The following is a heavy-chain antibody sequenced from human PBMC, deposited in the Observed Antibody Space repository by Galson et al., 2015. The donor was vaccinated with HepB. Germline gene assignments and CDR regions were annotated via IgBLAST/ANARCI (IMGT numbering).Heavy chain of an antibody. D-gene: IGHD3-3*01. Sequence: SLRLSCAASGFTFSRCSMNWVRQAPGKGLEWVSYISSSSSSSSIIYYADSVKGRFTISRDNADNSLYLQMNSLRAEDTAVYYCAREEWGFTNNPFDYWGQGTLVTVSS. CDR3: AREEWGFTNNPFDY. CDR1: GFTFSRCS. CDR2: ISSSSSSSSII. J-gene: IGHJ4*02. V-gene: IGHV3-48*01.